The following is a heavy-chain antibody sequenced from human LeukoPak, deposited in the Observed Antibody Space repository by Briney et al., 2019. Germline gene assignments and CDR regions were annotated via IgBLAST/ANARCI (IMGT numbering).Heavy chain of an antibody. J-gene: IGHJ5*02. CDR1: GFTFSSYA. Sequence: GGSLRLSCAASGFTFSSYAMSWVRQAPGKGLEWVSVIGDSGGSTYYADSVKGRFTISRDNSKNTVFLQMSSLRAEDTAVYYCEGPGSWGQGTQVTVSS. CDR3: EGPGS. CDR2: IGDSGGST. V-gene: IGHV3-23*01.